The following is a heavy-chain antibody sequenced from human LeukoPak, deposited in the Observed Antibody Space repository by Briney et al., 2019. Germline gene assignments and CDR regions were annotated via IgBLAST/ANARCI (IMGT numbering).Heavy chain of an antibody. J-gene: IGHJ4*02. D-gene: IGHD1-26*01. CDR2: ISGIDATT. Sequence: QPGGSLRLSCVASGFTFSGYAMSWVRQAPGKGLEWVSTISGIDATTYYTDSVKGRFTISRDNSKNTLYLQMNSLRAEDTAVYYCAKDGSYYVWGVLLSGYFDYWGQGTLVTVSS. CDR1: GFTFSGYA. V-gene: IGHV3-23*01. CDR3: AKDGSYYVWGVLLSGYFDY.